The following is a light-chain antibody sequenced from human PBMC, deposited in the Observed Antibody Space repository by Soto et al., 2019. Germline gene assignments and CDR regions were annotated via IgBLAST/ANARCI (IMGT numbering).Light chain of an antibody. Sequence: QSARTQPPSASGSPGQSVTISCTGTSSDVGDYKYVSWYQQHPGKAPKLMIYEVSKRPSGVPDRFSGSKSGNTASLTVSGLQAEDEADYYCSSYAGSNNWNFGTGTKLTVL. CDR2: EVS. V-gene: IGLV2-8*01. CDR3: SSYAGSNNWN. CDR1: SSDVGDYKY. J-gene: IGLJ1*01.